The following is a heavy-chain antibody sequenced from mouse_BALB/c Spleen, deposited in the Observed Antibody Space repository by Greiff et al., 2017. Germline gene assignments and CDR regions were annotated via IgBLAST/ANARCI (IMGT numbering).Heavy chain of an antibody. V-gene: IGHV5-12-2*01. CDR3: ARHDDYAMDY. J-gene: IGHJ4*01. Sequence: DVKLVESGGGLVQPGGSLKLSCAASGFTFSSYTMSWVRQTPEKRLEWVAYISNGGGSTYYPDTVKGRFTISRDNAKNTLYLQMSSLKSEDTAMYYCARHDDYAMDYWGQGTSVTVSS. CDR1: GFTFSSYT. CDR2: ISNGGGST.